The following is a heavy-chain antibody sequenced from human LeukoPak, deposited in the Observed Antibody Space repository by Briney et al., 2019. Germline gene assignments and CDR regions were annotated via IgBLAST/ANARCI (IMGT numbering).Heavy chain of an antibody. CDR3: ASGLRYFDWLLNY. CDR2: IYTSGST. Sequence: SETLSLTCTVSGGSISSYYWGRIRQPAGKGLEWLGRIYTSGSTNYNPSLKSRVTMSVDTSKNQFSLKLSSVTAADTAVYYCASGLRYFDWLLNYWGQGTLVTVSS. V-gene: IGHV4-4*07. CDR1: GGSISSYY. D-gene: IGHD3-9*01. J-gene: IGHJ4*02.